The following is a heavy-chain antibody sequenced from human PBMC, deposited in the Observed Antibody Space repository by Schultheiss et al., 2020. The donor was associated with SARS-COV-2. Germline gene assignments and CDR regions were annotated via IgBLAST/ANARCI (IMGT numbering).Heavy chain of an antibody. CDR2: IYYSGST. Sequence: SETLSLTCTVSGGSISSYYWSWIRQPPGKGLEWIGYIYYSGSTNSNPSLKSRVTISVDTSKNQFSLKLNSVTAADTAVYYCARDGYGDYGGFQHWGQGTLVTVSS. CDR3: ARDGYGDYGGFQH. V-gene: IGHV4-59*12. D-gene: IGHD4-17*01. J-gene: IGHJ1*01. CDR1: GGSISSYY.